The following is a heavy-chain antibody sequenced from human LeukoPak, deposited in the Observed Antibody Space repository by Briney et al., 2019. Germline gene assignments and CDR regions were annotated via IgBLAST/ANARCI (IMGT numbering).Heavy chain of an antibody. V-gene: IGHV3-21*01. J-gene: IGHJ4*02. D-gene: IGHD2-2*01. CDR3: ARGRGCSSTTCYPDY. CDR1: GLTFSSYR. CDR2: ISSSGNYI. Sequence: GGSLRLSCAASGLTFSSYRMNWVRQAPGKGLEWVSSISSSGNYIYYADSVKGRFTISRDNAKNSLYLQMNSLRAEDTAVYYCARGRGCSSTTCYPDYWGQGTLVTVSS.